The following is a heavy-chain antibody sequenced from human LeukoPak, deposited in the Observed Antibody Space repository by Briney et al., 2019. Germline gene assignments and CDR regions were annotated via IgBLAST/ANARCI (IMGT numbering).Heavy chain of an antibody. CDR3: TTNSGFDGNFVPAF. J-gene: IGHJ4*02. D-gene: IGHD3-9*01. Sequence: GGSLRLSCAASGFTFTSAWMNWVRQAPGKGLEWVGHIKSKPSGGTIDYAAPVKDRFTISRDDSKNTLYLQMNSLRTEDTAVYYCTTNSGFDGNFVPAFWGQGTLVTVSS. V-gene: IGHV3-15*07. CDR1: GFTFTSAW. CDR2: IKSKPSGGTI.